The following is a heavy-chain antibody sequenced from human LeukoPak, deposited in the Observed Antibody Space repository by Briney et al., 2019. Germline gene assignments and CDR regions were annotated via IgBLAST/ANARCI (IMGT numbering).Heavy chain of an antibody. V-gene: IGHV4-34*01. CDR3: AGHEIGNYLDWFDP. CDR2: INHSGST. Sequence: KPSETLSLTCAVYGGSFSGYYWSWIRQPPGKGLEWIGEINHSGSTNYNPSLKSRVTISVDKSNNHFSLELTSVTAADTAVYYCAGHEIGNYLDWFDPWGQGTLVTVSS. D-gene: IGHD1-26*01. J-gene: IGHJ5*02. CDR1: GGSFSGYY.